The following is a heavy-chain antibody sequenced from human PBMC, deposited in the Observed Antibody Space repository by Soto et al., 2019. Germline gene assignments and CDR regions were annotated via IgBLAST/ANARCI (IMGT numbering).Heavy chain of an antibody. CDR3: AKALGYCSSTSCYPHYYYYGMDV. J-gene: IGHJ6*02. D-gene: IGHD2-2*01. CDR1: GFTFSIYA. Sequence: GGSLRLSCAASGFTFSIYAMSWVRHAPGKGLEWVSAISGSGGSTYYADSVKGRFTISRDNSKNTLYLQMNSLRAEDTAVYYCAKALGYCSSTSCYPHYYYYGMDVWGQGTTVTVSS. V-gene: IGHV3-23*01. CDR2: ISGSGGST.